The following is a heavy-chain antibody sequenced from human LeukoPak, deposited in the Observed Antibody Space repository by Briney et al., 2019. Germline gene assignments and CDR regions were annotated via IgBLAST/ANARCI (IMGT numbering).Heavy chain of an antibody. V-gene: IGHV3-66*01. D-gene: IGHD5-18*01. J-gene: IGHJ4*02. CDR2: IYSNGKA. CDR3: ARDRADGYNYGDSFDN. CDR1: GFTVSNNY. Sequence: GGSLRLSCVASGFTVSNNYMSWVRQAPGKGLEWVSVIYSNGKAYYFDSVKGRFTISRDISQNTLFLQMNNLRAEDTAVYYCARDRADGYNYGDSFDNWGQGVLVTVSS.